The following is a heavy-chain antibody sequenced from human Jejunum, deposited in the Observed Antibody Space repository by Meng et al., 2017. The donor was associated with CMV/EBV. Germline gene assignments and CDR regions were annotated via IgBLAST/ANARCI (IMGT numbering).Heavy chain of an antibody. J-gene: IGHJ4*02. D-gene: IGHD3-22*01. CDR1: FNNHA. CDR3: AKGMYYYDSSGYRLVDS. CDR2: ISVSGGTT. Sequence: FNNHALNWVRQAPGKGLEWVSTISVSGGTTYYADSVRGRFTVSRDNSRRTLYLQMGSLRAEDTALYYCAKGMYYYDSSGYRLVDSWGQGTLVTVSS. V-gene: IGHV3-23*01.